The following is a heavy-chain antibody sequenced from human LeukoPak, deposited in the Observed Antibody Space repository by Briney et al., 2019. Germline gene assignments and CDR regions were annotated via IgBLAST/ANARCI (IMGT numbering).Heavy chain of an antibody. CDR3: ARGGDSSSSSWFDP. CDR2: INHSGST. CDR1: GGSFSGYY. V-gene: IGHV4-34*01. J-gene: IGHJ5*02. D-gene: IGHD6-6*01. Sequence: SETLSLTCAVYGGSFSGYYWSWIRQPPGKGLEWIGEINHSGSTNYNPSLKSRVTISVDTSKNQFSLKLSSVTAADTAVYYCARGGDSSSSSWFDPWGQGTLVTVSS.